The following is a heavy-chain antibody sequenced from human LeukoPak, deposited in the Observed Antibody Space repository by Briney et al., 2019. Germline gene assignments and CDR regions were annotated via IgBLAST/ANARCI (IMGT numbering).Heavy chain of an antibody. V-gene: IGHV4-34*01. J-gene: IGHJ4*02. D-gene: IGHD3-10*01. CDR2: INHSGST. Sequence: SETLSLTCAVYGGSFSGYYWSWIRQPPGKGLEWIGEINHSGSTNYNPSLKSRVTISVDTSKNQFSLKLSPVTAADTAVYYCARGVPSFFMVRGVISLDYWGQGTLVTVSS. CDR3: ARGVPSFFMVRGVISLDY. CDR1: GGSFSGYY.